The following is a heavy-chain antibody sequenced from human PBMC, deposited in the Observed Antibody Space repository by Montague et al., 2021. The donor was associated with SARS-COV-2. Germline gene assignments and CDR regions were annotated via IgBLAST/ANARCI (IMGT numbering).Heavy chain of an antibody. J-gene: IGHJ4*02. D-gene: IGHD5-12*01. Sequence: ETLSLICTVSGGSISSSTYYWGWIRQPPGKGLEWIGSIYYSGSTYYNPSLKSRVTISVDTSKNQFSLKLSSVTAADTAVYYCARHGWGWLRLLRPFDYWGQGTLVTVSS. V-gene: IGHV4-39*01. CDR3: ARHGWGWLRLLRPFDY. CDR2: IYYSGST. CDR1: GGSISSSTYY.